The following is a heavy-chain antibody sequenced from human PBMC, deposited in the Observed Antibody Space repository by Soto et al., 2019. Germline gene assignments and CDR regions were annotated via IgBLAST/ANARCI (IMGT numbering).Heavy chain of an antibody. D-gene: IGHD1-20*01. CDR3: AKVAPNNWTRREVDY. Sequence: GGSLRLSCAASGFTFSSYAMSWVRQTPGKGLEWVSSISSSGSDTYNADSVKGRFTISRDNSKSTLYLQMNSLRVEDMAVYYCAKVAPNNWTRREVDYWGRGTLVTVS. J-gene: IGHJ4*02. V-gene: IGHV3-23*01. CDR2: ISSSGSDT. CDR1: GFTFSSYA.